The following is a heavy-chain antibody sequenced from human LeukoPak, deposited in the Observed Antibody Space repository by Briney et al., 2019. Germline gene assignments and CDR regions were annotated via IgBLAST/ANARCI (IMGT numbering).Heavy chain of an antibody. V-gene: IGHV3-23*01. Sequence: GGSLRLSCAVSGFNFSNYAMSWVRQAPGKGLAWVSAISGSGGSADYANPVRGRFTISRDNSKNRLYLQMNSLRAEDTAVYYCANHRNWFDPWGQGTLVTVSS. CDR2: ISGSGGSA. J-gene: IGHJ5*02. CDR1: GFNFSNYA. CDR3: ANHRNWFDP.